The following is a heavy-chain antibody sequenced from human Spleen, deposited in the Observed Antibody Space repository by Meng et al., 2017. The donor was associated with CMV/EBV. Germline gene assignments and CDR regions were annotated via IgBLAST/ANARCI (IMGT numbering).Heavy chain of an antibody. V-gene: IGHV1-69*05. Sequence: ATGGNFSSYAINWVRKAPGQGLEWIGNIIHMFRKTKDAEKFQGRVTITTGESSGTVFMELSSLTLDDTAIYFCARVPDSRAPEDDYWGQGTLVTVSS. D-gene: IGHD6-6*01. CDR2: IIHMFRKT. CDR1: GGNFSSYA. J-gene: IGHJ4*02. CDR3: ARVPDSRAPEDDY.